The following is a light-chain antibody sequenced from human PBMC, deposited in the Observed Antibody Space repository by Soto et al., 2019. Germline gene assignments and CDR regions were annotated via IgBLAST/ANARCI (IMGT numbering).Light chain of an antibody. Sequence: QSALTQPASVSGSPGQSITISCTGTSSDVGGYNYVSWYQQHPGKAPKLMIYDVSNRPSGVSNRFSGSKSGNTASLTISGLQAEDEADYYCSSYTSIVVFCGGTKLTVL. CDR2: DVS. CDR3: SSYTSIVV. J-gene: IGLJ2*01. CDR1: SSDVGGYNY. V-gene: IGLV2-14*01.